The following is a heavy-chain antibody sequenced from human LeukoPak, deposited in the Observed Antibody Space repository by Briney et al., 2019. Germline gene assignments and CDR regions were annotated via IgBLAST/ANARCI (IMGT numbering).Heavy chain of an antibody. V-gene: IGHV1-46*01. Sequence: ASVKVSCKASGYTFTSYYMHWVRQAPGQGLEWMGIINPSGGSTSYAQKFQGRVTMTRDMSTSTAYMELSSLRSEDTAVYYCARDSSGYYFYGPWYFNLWGRGTLVTVSS. D-gene: IGHD3-22*01. CDR2: INPSGGST. CDR1: GYTFTSYY. J-gene: IGHJ2*01. CDR3: ARDSSGYYFYGPWYFNL.